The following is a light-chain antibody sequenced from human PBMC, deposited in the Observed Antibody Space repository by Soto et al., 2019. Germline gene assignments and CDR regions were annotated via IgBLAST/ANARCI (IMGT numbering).Light chain of an antibody. CDR3: APWDDSLNGWV. CDR1: NSNIGSNT. Sequence: QAVVTQPPSASGTPGQRVTISCSGSNSNIGSNTVNWYQQLPRTAPKLLVFTDFQRPSGVPDRFSGSRSGTSASLAISGLQSEDEADYFCAPWDDSLNGWVFGGGTKLTVL. V-gene: IGLV1-44*01. CDR2: TDF. J-gene: IGLJ3*02.